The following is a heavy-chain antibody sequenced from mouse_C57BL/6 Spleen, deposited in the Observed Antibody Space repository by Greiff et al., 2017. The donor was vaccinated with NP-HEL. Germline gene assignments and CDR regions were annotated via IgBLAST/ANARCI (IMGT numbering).Heavy chain of an antibody. CDR1: GFSLTSYG. Sequence: QVQLQQSGPGLVQPSQSLSITCTVSGFSLTSYGVHWVRQSPGKGLEWLGVIWRGGSTDYNAAFMSRLSIIKDNSKSQVFFKMKSLQADDTAIYYCAKKGRDYDGYYYAMDYWGQGTSVTVSS. D-gene: IGHD2-4*01. CDR2: IWRGGST. V-gene: IGHV2-5*01. CDR3: AKKGRDYDGYYYAMDY. J-gene: IGHJ4*01.